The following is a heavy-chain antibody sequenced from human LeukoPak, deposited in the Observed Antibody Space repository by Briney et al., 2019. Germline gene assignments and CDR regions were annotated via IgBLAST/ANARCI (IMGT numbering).Heavy chain of an antibody. V-gene: IGHV3-33*01. D-gene: IGHD3-22*01. Sequence: GGSLRLSCAASGFTFSSYGMHWVRQAPGKGLEWVAVIWYDGSNKYYADSVKGRFTISRDNSKNTLYLQMNSRRAEDTAVYYCARDGSSGYRYYFDYWGQGTLVTVSS. J-gene: IGHJ4*02. CDR3: ARDGSSGYRYYFDY. CDR2: IWYDGSNK. CDR1: GFTFSSYG.